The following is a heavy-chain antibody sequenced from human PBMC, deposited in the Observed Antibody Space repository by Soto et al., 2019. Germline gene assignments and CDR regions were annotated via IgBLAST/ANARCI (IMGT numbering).Heavy chain of an antibody. D-gene: IGHD3-9*01. CDR2: IYAGGNT. CDR3: ARVTTFYDILTSSYALNYFDY. Sequence: PGGSLNLSFPPSGLRVTVNSMTGFGQAPGKGLGCVSVIYAGGNTYYPDSVKGRFTISSDNSKNTLFLQMNNLRAEDTAVYYCARVTTFYDILTSSYALNYFDYWGQGTRVTVS. V-gene: IGHV3-53*01. CDR1: GLRVTVNS. J-gene: IGHJ4*02.